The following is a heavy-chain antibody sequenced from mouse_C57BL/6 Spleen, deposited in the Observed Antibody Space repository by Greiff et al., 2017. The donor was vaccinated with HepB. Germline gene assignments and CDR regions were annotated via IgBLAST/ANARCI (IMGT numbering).Heavy chain of an antibody. D-gene: IGHD2-4*01. Sequence: VQLQQSGAELVRPGASVKLSCTASGFNIKDDYMHWVKQRPEQGLEWIGWIDPENGDTEYASKFQGKATITADSSSNTAYLQLSSLTSEDTAVYYCTHYDYDGTTVDYWGQGTTLTVSS. V-gene: IGHV14-4*01. J-gene: IGHJ2*01. CDR3: THYDYDGTTVDY. CDR1: GFNIKDDY. CDR2: IDPENGDT.